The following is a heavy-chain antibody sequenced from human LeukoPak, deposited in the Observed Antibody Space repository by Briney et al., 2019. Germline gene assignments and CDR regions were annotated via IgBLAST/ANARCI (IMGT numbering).Heavy chain of an antibody. CDR3: ASESGSSWYVRWSAFDI. CDR1: GGTFSSYA. V-gene: IGHV1-69*13. CDR2: IIPIFGTA. Sequence: GASVKVSCKASGGTFSSYAISWVRQAPGQGLEWMGGIIPIFGTANYAQKFQGRVTITADESTSTAYMELSSLRSEDTAVYYCASESGSSWYVRWSAFDIWGQGTMVTVSS. D-gene: IGHD6-13*01. J-gene: IGHJ3*02.